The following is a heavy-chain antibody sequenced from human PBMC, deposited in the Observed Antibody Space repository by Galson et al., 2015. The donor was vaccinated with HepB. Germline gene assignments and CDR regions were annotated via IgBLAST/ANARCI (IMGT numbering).Heavy chain of an antibody. CDR3: ASQPRRGDYDSSGYPHAYFDY. D-gene: IGHD3-22*01. Sequence: SVKVSCKASGGTFSSYAISWVRQAPGQGLEWMGGIIPIFGTANYAQKFQGRVTITADESTSTAYMELSSLRSEDTAVYYCASQPRRGDYDSSGYPHAYFDYWGQGTLVTVSS. CDR1: GGTFSSYA. CDR2: IIPIFGTA. J-gene: IGHJ4*02. V-gene: IGHV1-69*13.